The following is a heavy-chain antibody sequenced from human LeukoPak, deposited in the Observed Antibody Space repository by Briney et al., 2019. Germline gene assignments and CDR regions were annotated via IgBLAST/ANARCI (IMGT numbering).Heavy chain of an antibody. CDR1: GFTFSDSY. Sequence: GGSLRLSCAASGFTFSDSYMSWIRQTPEKGLEWISHISTTGNTKYYADSVIGRFSISRDNAKNSVYLQMNSLRAEDTAVYYCARDHNSGWFNADVLEYFQHWGQGTLVTVSS. D-gene: IGHD6-19*01. CDR2: ISTTGNTK. CDR3: ARDHNSGWFNADVLEYFQH. V-gene: IGHV3-11*01. J-gene: IGHJ1*01.